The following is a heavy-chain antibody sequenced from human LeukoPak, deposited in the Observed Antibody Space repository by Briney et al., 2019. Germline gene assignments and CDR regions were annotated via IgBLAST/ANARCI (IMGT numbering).Heavy chain of an antibody. V-gene: IGHV1-46*01. CDR3: ARRAGAYSHPYDY. CDR1: GYTFTSYY. Sequence: ASVKVSCKASGYTFTSYYMHWVRQAPGQGLEWMGVINPSGGSTTYAQKFQGRVTMTRGTSTSTVYMDLSSLRSEDTAVYYCARRAGAYSHPYDYWGQGTLVTVSS. D-gene: IGHD4/OR15-4a*01. CDR2: INPSGGST. J-gene: IGHJ4*02.